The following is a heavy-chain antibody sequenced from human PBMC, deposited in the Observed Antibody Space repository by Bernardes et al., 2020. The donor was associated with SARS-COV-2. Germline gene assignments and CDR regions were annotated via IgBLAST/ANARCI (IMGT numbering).Heavy chain of an antibody. CDR2: IYLDDDK. D-gene: IGHD2-15*01. J-gene: IGHJ5*02. V-gene: IGHV2-5*02. Sequence: SGPTLVKPTQTLTLTCTFSGFSLRTSGVGVAWIRQPPGKALEWLALIYLDDDKRYSPSLKNRLTITKDTSKNQVVLIMTNMDPADTATYYCAHMVVGTVGRGSWREGTVVTVSS. CDR3: AHMVVGTVGRGS. CDR1: GFSLRTSGVG.